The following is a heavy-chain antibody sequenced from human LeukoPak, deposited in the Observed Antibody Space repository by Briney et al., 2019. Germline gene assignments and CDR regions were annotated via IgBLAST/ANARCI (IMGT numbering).Heavy chain of an antibody. CDR2: TYYRSKWYS. D-gene: IGHD6-13*01. V-gene: IGHV6-1*01. Sequence: SQTLTLTCVISGDSVSSSSANWNWIRQSPSRGLEWLGRTYYRSKWYSNYAVSVESRITINPDTSKNQFSLKLTFVTPEDTAMYYCAREDPSGYSNVWGQGTLVTVSS. CDR1: GDSVSSSSAN. J-gene: IGHJ4*02. CDR3: AREDPSGYSNV.